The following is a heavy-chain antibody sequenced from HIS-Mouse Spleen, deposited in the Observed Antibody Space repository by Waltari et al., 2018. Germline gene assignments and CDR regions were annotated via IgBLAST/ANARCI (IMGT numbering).Heavy chain of an antibody. CDR1: GGSLRSSSYY. CDR3: ARAPTGFLEWFDAFDI. J-gene: IGHJ3*02. CDR2: IYYSGST. D-gene: IGHD3-3*01. Sequence: QLQLQESGPGLVKPSETLSLTCPVPGGSLRSSSYYWGWIRQPPGKGLEWIGSIYYSGSTYYNPSLKSRVTISVDTSKNQFSLKLSSVTAADTAVYYCARAPTGFLEWFDAFDIWGQGTMVTVSS. V-gene: IGHV4-39*07.